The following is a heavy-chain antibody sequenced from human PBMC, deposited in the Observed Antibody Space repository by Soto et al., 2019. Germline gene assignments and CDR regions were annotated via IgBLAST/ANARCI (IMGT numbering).Heavy chain of an antibody. J-gene: IGHJ5*02. CDR3: ARTGLNGPRRANWFDP. CDR2: IDPSDSYT. CDR1: GYSFTSYW. D-gene: IGHD2-8*01. Sequence: GESLKISCKGSGYSFTSYWISWVRQMPGKGLEWMGRIDPSDSYTNYSPSFQGHVTISADKSISTAYLQWSSLKASDTAMYYCARTGLNGPRRANWFDPWGQGTLVTVSS. V-gene: IGHV5-10-1*01.